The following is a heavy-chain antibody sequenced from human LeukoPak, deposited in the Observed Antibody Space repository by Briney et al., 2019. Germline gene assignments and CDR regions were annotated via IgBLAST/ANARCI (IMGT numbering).Heavy chain of an antibody. CDR2: ISWNSGSI. D-gene: IGHD6-6*01. CDR3: AKDKEYSSSSGQTYLDY. V-gene: IGHV3-9*01. J-gene: IGHJ4*02. Sequence: GGSLRLSCAASGFTFDDYAMHWVRQAPGKGLEWVSGISWNSGSIGYADSVKGRFTISRDNAKNSLYLQMNSLRAEDTALYYCAKDKEYSSSSGQTYLDYWGQGTLVTVSS. CDR1: GFTFDDYA.